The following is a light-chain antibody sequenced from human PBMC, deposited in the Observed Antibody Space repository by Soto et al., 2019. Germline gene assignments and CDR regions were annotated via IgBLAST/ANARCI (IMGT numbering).Light chain of an antibody. Sequence: QSVLTQPPSVSGAPGQRVTISCTWSSSNIGGGYDVHWYQQLPGTAPKLLIYGNSNRPSGVPDRFSGSKSGTSASLAITGLQAEDEADYYCQSYDSSLSGVVFGGGTKLTVL. CDR3: QSYDSSLSGVV. CDR1: SSNIGGGYD. CDR2: GNS. J-gene: IGLJ2*01. V-gene: IGLV1-40*01.